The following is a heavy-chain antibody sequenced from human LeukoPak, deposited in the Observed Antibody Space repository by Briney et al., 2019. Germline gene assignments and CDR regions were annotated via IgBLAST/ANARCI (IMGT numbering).Heavy chain of an antibody. Sequence: GASVKVSCKASGGTFSSYAISWVRQAPGQGLEWMGGIIPIFGTANYAQKFQGRVTITADESTSTAYMELSSLRSEDTAVYYCARDGSGSYYNYFDYWGQGTLVTVSS. V-gene: IGHV1-69*13. D-gene: IGHD3-10*01. CDR1: GGTFSSYA. CDR2: IIPIFGTA. J-gene: IGHJ4*02. CDR3: ARDGSGSYYNYFDY.